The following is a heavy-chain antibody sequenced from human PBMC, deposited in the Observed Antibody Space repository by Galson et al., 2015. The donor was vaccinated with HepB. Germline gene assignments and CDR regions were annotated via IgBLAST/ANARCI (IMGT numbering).Heavy chain of an antibody. J-gene: IGHJ1*01. CDR3: ARGGRSTSYYWEF. CDR1: GFTGSAFA. D-gene: IGHD2-2*01. V-gene: IGHV3-7*01. Sequence: SLRLAGAASGFTGSAFAMGWVRQAPGEGLEGVATIKRDGREKFYVDSVESGFTISRDNARYSLYLQMDNVRGEDTAVYFCARGGRSTSYYWEFWGQGTLVTVSS. CDR2: IKRDGREK.